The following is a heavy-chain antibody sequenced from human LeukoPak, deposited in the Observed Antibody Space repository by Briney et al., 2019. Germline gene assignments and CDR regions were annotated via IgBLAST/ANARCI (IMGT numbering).Heavy chain of an antibody. CDR2: IGTSGDT. D-gene: IGHD3-9*01. CDR3: ATKTTGNSPYDY. CDR1: GLTFSTSP. V-gene: IGHV3-23*01. J-gene: IGHJ4*02. Sequence: PGGSLRLSCAASGLTFSTSPMNWVRLAPGNRLEWVSSIGTSGDTYYADAVKGRFTISRDNSKSTLSLQMANLRVEDTAVYYCATKTTGNSPYDYWGQGTLVTVSP.